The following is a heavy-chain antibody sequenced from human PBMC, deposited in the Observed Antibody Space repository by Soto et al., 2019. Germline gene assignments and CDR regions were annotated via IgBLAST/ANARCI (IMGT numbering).Heavy chain of an antibody. CDR2: MNPNSGNT. D-gene: IGHD2-21*02. CDR1: GYTFTSYD. CDR3: ARPISGDCCRAFDI. V-gene: IGHV1-8*01. J-gene: IGHJ3*02. Sequence: ASVKVSCKASGYTFTSYDIKWVRQATGQGLEWMGWMNPNSGNTGYAQKFQGRVTMTRNTSISTAYMELSSLRSEDTAVYYCARPISGDCCRAFDIWGQGTMVTVSS.